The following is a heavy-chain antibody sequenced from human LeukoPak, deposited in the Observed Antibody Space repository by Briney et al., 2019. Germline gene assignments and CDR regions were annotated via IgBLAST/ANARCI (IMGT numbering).Heavy chain of an antibody. CDR1: GHTFTNYY. Sequence: ASVKVSCKASGHTFTNYYLHWVRQAPGQGLEWMGWMNPNSYGTNYAEKFQGRVTLTRDMSIRTAYMELSRVRSDDTAVYYCAISTVAGGVMAYGMDVWGQGTTVTVSS. CDR3: AISTVAGGVMAYGMDV. D-gene: IGHD3-16*01. J-gene: IGHJ6*02. V-gene: IGHV1-2*02. CDR2: MNPNSYGT.